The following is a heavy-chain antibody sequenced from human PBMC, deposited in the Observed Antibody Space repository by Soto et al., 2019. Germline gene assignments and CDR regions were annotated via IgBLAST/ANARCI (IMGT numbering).Heavy chain of an antibody. CDR1: GFSLTTRGVG. CDR2: IYWDDDK. Sequence: QITLKESGPTLVKPTQTLTLTCTFSGFSLTTRGVGVGWIRQPPGKALECLALIYWDDDKRYSPSLQSRLSITKDTSKNQVVLTMTKVDPVDTATYYCAHIPHYYQYDWFDPWGQGTLVSVSS. D-gene: IGHD3-16*01. J-gene: IGHJ5*02. CDR3: AHIPHYYQYDWFDP. V-gene: IGHV2-5*02.